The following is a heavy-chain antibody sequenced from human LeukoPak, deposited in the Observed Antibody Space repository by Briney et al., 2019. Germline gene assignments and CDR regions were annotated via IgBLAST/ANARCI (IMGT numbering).Heavy chain of an antibody. V-gene: IGHV4-59*01. D-gene: IGHD6-19*01. J-gene: IGHJ4*02. Sequence: KPSETLSLTCTVSGGSIISYYWSWIRQPPGKGLEWIGYIYYSGSTNYNPSLKSRVTISVDTSKTHFSLKLSSVTAADTPVYYWAGGYSSGWYVNYFDYGAREPWSPSPQ. CDR1: GGSIISYY. CDR2: IYYSGST. CDR3: AGGYSSGWYVNYFDY.